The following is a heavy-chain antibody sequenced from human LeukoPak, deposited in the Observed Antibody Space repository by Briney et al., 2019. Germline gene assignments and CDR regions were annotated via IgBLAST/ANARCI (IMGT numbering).Heavy chain of an antibody. Sequence: TASETLSLTCGVSGVSISSSNWWTWVRQPPGKGLEWIGYVYYTGSTNYNPSLKSRVTISVDTSKNQFSLKLSSVTAADTAVYYCARGQYPTIPDAFDIWGQGTMVTVSS. CDR2: VYYTGST. D-gene: IGHD2-2*02. J-gene: IGHJ3*02. CDR3: ARGQYPTIPDAFDI. CDR1: GVSISSSNW. V-gene: IGHV4-4*02.